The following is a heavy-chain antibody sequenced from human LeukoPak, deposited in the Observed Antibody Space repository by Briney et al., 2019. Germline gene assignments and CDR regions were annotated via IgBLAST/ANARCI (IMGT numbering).Heavy chain of an antibody. CDR1: GGTFSSYD. Sequence: ASVKVSCKASGGTFSSYDISWVRQAPGQGLEWMGWINPNSGGTNYAQKFQGRVTMTRDTSISTAYMELSRLRSDDTAVYYCARDPRDIVVVPAAMKLYYYYYMDVWGKGTTVTVSS. D-gene: IGHD2-2*01. CDR2: INPNSGGT. V-gene: IGHV1-2*02. J-gene: IGHJ6*03. CDR3: ARDPRDIVVVPAAMKLYYYYYMDV.